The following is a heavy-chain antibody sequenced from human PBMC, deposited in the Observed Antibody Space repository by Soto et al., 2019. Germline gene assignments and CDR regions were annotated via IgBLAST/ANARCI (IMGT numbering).Heavy chain of an antibody. CDR1: GYTFTTYY. Sequence: GASVKVSCKTSGYTFTTYYIHWVRQAPGQGLEWMALIDPSGGGTSYAQKFRGRVTLTRDTSTSTVYMDFSSLRSEDTAVYYCARDRIPLGVAGRLGSWGQGSLGTVSS. CDR3: ARDRIPLGVAGRLGS. CDR2: IDPSGGGT. J-gene: IGHJ4*02. D-gene: IGHD6-19*01. V-gene: IGHV1-46*01.